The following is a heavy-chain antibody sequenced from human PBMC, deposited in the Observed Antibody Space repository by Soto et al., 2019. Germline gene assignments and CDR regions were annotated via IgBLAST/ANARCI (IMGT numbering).Heavy chain of an antibody. J-gene: IGHJ4*02. CDR2: INPNSGGT. CDR3: ARGKDPLLPLDY. Sequence: ASVKVSCKASGYTFTVYYMHWVLQAPGQGLEWMGWINPNSGGTNYAQKFQGWVTMTRDTSISTAYMELSRLRSDDTAVYYCARGKDPLLPLDYWGQGTLVTVSS. V-gene: IGHV1-2*04. CDR1: GYTFTVYY.